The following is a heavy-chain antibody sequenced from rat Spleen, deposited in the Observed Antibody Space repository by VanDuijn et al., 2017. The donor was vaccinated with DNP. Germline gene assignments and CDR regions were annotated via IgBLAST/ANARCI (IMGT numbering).Heavy chain of an antibody. CDR1: GYTFTTYY. D-gene: IGHD4-4*01. CDR3: ASGLNGRWFAY. V-gene: IGHV1-43*01. Sequence: QVQLRQSGAEPAKPGSSVKISCKASGYTFTTYYISWIKQTTGQGLDYIGYINMGSGGTNYNEKFKGKATLTVDKSSSTAFMQLSSLPPDDSAVYYCASGLNGRWFAYWGQGTLVTVSS. J-gene: IGHJ3*01. CDR2: INMGSGGT.